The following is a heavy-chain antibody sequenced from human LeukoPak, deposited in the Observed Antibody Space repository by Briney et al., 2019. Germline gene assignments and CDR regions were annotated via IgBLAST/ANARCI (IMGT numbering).Heavy chain of an antibody. CDR2: IYYTGST. CDR1: GRSISTYY. D-gene: IGHD3-3*01. Sequence: SETLSLTCTVSGRSISTYYWSCIRQPPGKGLEWIGYIYYTGSTNYNPSLKSRVTISLDTSKNQFSLRLSSVSAADTVVYDAARVGSMSCRSFYYDRVQGTLVTISS. CDR3: ARVGSMSCRSFYYD. J-gene: IGHJ4*02. V-gene: IGHV4-59*08.